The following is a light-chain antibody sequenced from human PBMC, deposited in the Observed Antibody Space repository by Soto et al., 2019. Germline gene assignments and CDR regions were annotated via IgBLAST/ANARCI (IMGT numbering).Light chain of an antibody. Sequence: EMVLTQSPGTLSLSPGERATLSCRASQSVSSSYLAWYQQKPGQAPRLLIYGASSRATGIPDRFSGSWSGTDFTLTISRLEPEDFAVYYCQQYGSSYTFGQGTKLEI. V-gene: IGKV3-20*01. J-gene: IGKJ2*01. CDR1: QSVSSSY. CDR2: GAS. CDR3: QQYGSSYT.